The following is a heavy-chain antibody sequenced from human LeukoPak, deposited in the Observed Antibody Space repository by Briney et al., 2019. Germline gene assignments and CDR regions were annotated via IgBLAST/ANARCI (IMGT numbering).Heavy chain of an antibody. J-gene: IGHJ4*02. Sequence: GGSLRLSCSASGFIFTDYYMSWIRQAPGKGLEWVSYISPSGTVIYNGDSVKGRFTISRDNAKKSLYLQMNSLRAEDTAVYYCARDYNCWDQGTLVTVSS. CDR2: ISPSGTVI. D-gene: IGHD3-10*01. CDR1: GFIFTDYY. V-gene: IGHV3-11*01. CDR3: ARDYNC.